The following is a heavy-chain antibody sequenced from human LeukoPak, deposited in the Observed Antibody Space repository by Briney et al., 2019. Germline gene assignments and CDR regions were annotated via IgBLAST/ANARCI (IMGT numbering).Heavy chain of an antibody. V-gene: IGHV4-59*08. CDR2: IYYSGST. J-gene: IGHJ4*02. CDR1: GGSISSYY. Sequence: SETLSLTCTVSGGSISSYYWSWIRQPPGKGLEWIGYIYYSGSTNYNPSLKSRVTISVDTSKNQFSLKLSSVTAADTAVYYCARHEKALFDYWGQGTLVTVSS. CDR3: ARHEKALFDY.